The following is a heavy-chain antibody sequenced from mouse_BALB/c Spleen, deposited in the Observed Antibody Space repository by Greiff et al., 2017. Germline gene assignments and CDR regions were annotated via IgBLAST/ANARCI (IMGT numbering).Heavy chain of an antibody. CDR3: ARDGIYFDY. Sequence: VKLQESGAELARPGASVKLSCKASGYTFTSYWMQWVKQRPGQGLEWIGAIYPGDGDTRYTQKFKGKATLTADKSSSTAYMQLSSLASEDSAVYYCARDGIYFDYWGQGTTLTVAS. CDR1: GYTFTSYW. V-gene: IGHV1-87*01. CDR2: IYPGDGDT. D-gene: IGHD2-1*01. J-gene: IGHJ2*01.